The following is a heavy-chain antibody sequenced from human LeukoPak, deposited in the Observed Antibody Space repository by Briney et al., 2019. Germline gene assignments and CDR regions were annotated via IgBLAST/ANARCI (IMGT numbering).Heavy chain of an antibody. CDR3: ARGSNSIVGATIPAEYFQH. V-gene: IGHV4-39*07. CDR2: IYYSGST. Sequence: SETLSLTCTVSGGSISSSSYYWGWIRQPPGKGLEWIGSIYYSGSTYYNPSLKSRVTISVDTSKNQFSLKLSSVTAADTAVYYCARGSNSIVGATIPAEYFQHWGQGTLVTVSS. J-gene: IGHJ1*01. D-gene: IGHD1-26*01. CDR1: GGSISSSSYY.